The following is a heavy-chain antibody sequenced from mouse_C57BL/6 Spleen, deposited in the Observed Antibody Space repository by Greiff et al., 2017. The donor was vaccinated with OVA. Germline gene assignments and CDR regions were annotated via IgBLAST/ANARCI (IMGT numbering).Heavy chain of an antibody. Sequence: QVQLQQPGAELVRPGSSVKLSCKASGYTFTSYWMHWVKQRPIQGLEWIGNIDPSDSETHYNQKFKDKATVTVDKSSSTAYMQLSSLTSEDSAVYYCARSEGLPQGRFAYWGQGTLVTVSA. CDR2: IDPSDSET. J-gene: IGHJ3*01. CDR3: ARSEGLPQGRFAY. V-gene: IGHV1-52*01. D-gene: IGHD5-5*01. CDR1: GYTFTSYW.